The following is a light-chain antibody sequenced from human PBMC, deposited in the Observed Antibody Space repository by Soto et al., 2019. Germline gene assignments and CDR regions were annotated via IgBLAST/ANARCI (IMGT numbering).Light chain of an antibody. CDR3: AAWDDSLNGYV. Sequence: QSALTQPPSASGTPGQRVTISCSGSSSNIGSNTVNWYKQLPGTAPKLLIYSNNQRPSGVPDRFSGSKSSTSASLAISGLQSEDEADYYCAAWDDSLNGYVFGTGAKVTVL. CDR1: SSNIGSNT. CDR2: SNN. V-gene: IGLV1-44*01. J-gene: IGLJ1*01.